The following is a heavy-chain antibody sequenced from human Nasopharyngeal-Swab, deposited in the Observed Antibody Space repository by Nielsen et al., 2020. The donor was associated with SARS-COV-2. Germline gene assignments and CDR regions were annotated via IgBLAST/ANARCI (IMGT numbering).Heavy chain of an antibody. CDR2: IIPMLGIA. V-gene: IGHV1-69*04. D-gene: IGHD3-3*01. CDR1: GDTFNNYV. Sequence: SVKVSCKASGDTFNNYVFSWVRQAPGQGLEWMGRIIPMLGIANYAQKFQGRVTITADKSTSTAYMELSSLRSEDAAVYYCASRTEKRETYYDFWSGYHIFDSWGQGTLVTVSS. J-gene: IGHJ4*02. CDR3: ASRTEKRETYYDFWSGYHIFDS.